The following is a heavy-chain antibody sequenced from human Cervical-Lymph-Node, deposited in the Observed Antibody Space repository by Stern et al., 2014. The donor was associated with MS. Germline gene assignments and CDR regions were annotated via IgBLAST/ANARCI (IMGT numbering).Heavy chain of an antibody. CDR1: GFGLGDHA. CDR3: ARGTCSGGDCYARYHYYGVDV. Sequence: VQLVESGGGVVQPGRSLRLSCAASGFGLGDHAMHWVRQAPGRRLGWVAVISTDGSNYNYAESVKGRFSISRDNSQNTLNLEMTSLGVEDTAVYYCARGTCSGGDCYARYHYYGVDVWGQGTTVYVSS. V-gene: IGHV3-30*01. J-gene: IGHJ6*02. CDR2: ISTDGSNY. D-gene: IGHD2-21*02.